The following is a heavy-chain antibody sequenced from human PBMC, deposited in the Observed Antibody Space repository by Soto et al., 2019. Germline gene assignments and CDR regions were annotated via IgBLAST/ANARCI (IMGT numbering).Heavy chain of an antibody. V-gene: IGHV4-4*02. D-gene: IGHD3-3*01. Sequence: QVQLQESGPGLVKPSGTLSLTCAVSSGSISSSNWWSWVRQPPGKGLEWIGEIYHSGSTNYNPSLKSRVTISVDKSKNQFSLKLSSVTAADTAVYYCARASYYDFWSGYPNFDYWGQGTLVTVSS. CDR1: SGSISSSNW. CDR3: ARASYYDFWSGYPNFDY. CDR2: IYHSGST. J-gene: IGHJ4*02.